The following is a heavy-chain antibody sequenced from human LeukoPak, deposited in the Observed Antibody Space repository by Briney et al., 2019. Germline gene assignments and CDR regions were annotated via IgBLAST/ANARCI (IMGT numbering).Heavy chain of an antibody. V-gene: IGHV1-69*13. CDR2: IIPIFGTA. CDR3: ARETAYCSGGSCLGNWFDP. Sequence: SVKVSCKASGGTFSSYAISWVRRAPGQGLEWMGGIIPIFGTANYAQKFQGRVTITADESTSTAYMELSSLRSEDTAVYYCARETAYCSGGSCLGNWFDPWGQGTLVTVSS. D-gene: IGHD2-15*01. J-gene: IGHJ5*02. CDR1: GGTFSSYA.